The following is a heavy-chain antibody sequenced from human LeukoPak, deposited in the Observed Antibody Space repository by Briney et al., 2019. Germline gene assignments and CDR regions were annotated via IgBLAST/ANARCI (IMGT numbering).Heavy chain of an antibody. J-gene: IGHJ4*02. V-gene: IGHV4-39*07. CDR3: ARLGSYHDF. CDR2: IYYSGST. CDR1: GGSISSSGYY. D-gene: IGHD1-26*01. Sequence: SETLSLTCTVSGGSISSSGYYWGWSRQPPGKGLEWIGTIYYSGSTYYNPSLKSRVTISVVTSRSQLSLKLTSVTAADTAVYFCARLGSYHDFWGQGALVTVSS.